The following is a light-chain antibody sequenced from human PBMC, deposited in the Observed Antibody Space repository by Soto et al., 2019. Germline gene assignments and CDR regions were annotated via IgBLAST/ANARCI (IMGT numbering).Light chain of an antibody. CDR1: QGIGTW. V-gene: IGKV1-12*01. Sequence: DVQMTQSPSSVSASVGDRVTIPCRASQGIGTWLAWYQQKPGKAPKLLINAASTLQSGVPSRFGGSGSGRYFTLTITTLQPEDFATYYCQQASSFPLTFGGGTKVEIK. J-gene: IGKJ4*01. CDR3: QQASSFPLT. CDR2: AAS.